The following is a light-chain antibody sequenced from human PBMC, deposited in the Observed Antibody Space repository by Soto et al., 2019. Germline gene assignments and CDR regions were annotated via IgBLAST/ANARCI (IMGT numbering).Light chain of an antibody. J-gene: IGKJ2*01. V-gene: IGKV3-15*01. CDR2: GAS. CDR3: QQYNNCPPYT. Sequence: EIVMTQSPATLSVSPGERATLSCRASQSVSSNLAWYQQKPGQAPRLLIYGASTRATGSPPRFSGSRSGTEFTLTISSRQPEDFAVSYYQQYNNCPPYTFGQGTKLEIK. CDR1: QSVSSN.